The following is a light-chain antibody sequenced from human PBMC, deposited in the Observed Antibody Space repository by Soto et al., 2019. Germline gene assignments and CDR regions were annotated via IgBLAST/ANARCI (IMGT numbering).Light chain of an antibody. V-gene: IGKV3-20*01. CDR3: QQYGSSPLT. J-gene: IGKJ4*01. Sequence: DIVLTQSPGTLALSRGERATLFCPASQSVSSSYLAWYQQKPGQAPRLLIYGASSRATGIPDRFSGSGSGTDFTLTIRRLEPEDFAVYYCQQYGSSPLTFGGGTKVDIK. CDR1: QSVSSSY. CDR2: GAS.